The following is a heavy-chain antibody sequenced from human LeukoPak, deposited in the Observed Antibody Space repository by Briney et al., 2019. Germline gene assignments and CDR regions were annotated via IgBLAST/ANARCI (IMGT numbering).Heavy chain of an antibody. CDR2: IYYSGST. J-gene: IGHJ5*02. CDR3: VSAKFLVRGVSWFDP. V-gene: IGHV4-39*07. D-gene: IGHD3-10*01. Sequence: SETLSLACTVSGGSISSSSYYWGWIRQPPGKGLEWIGSIYYSGSTYYNPSLKSRVTISVDTSKNQFSLKLTSVTAADTAVYYCVSAKFLVRGVSWFDPWGQGTLVTVSS. CDR1: GGSISSSSYY.